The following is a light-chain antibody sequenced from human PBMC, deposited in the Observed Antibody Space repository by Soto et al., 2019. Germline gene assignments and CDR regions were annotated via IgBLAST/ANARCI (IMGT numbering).Light chain of an antibody. J-gene: IGLJ1*01. CDR3: GTWDSGLNGFV. V-gene: IGLV1-51*02. Sequence: QSVLTQPPSVSAAPGQKVTISCSGSNSNIGNSYVYWYQQFPGAAPKLLMYENAKRASGIPDRFSGSKSGAAATLAITGIQTGDEADYYCGTWDSGLNGFVFGTGTKVTVL. CDR1: NSNIGNSY. CDR2: ENA.